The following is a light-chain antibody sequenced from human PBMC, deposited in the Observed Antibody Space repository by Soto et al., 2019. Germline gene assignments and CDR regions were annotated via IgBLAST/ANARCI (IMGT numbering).Light chain of an antibody. V-gene: IGKV3-15*01. Sequence: ETVMTQSPATLSVSPGERATLSCWASPSVSSNLAWYQQIPGQAPRLLIYGASTRATGIPARFSGSGSGTEFTLTISNLQSEDFAVYYCQQYSNWPSFTFGQGNKLAIK. CDR3: QQYSNWPSFT. CDR2: GAS. CDR1: PSVSSN. J-gene: IGKJ2*01.